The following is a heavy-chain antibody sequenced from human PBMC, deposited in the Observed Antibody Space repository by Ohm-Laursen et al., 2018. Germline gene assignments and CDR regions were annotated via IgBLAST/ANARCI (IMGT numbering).Heavy chain of an antibody. CDR3: ARGSGFFKLDV. V-gene: IGHV4-34*01. D-gene: IGHD6-19*01. Sequence: SDTLSLTCAVNGESSSGYFWNWIRQPPGKGLEWIGEINQSGSTKYNPSLKRRVTLSADSSNSQFSLRLTSVTAADMATYYCARGSGFFKLDVWGQGTTVTVS. CDR1: GESSSGYF. CDR2: INQSGST. J-gene: IGHJ6*02.